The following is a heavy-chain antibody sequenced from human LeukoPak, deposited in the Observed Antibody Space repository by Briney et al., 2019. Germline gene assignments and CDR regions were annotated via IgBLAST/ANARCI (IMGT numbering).Heavy chain of an antibody. J-gene: IGHJ4*02. CDR2: ISGSGGST. V-gene: IGHV3-23*01. CDR3: AKDQRSMVRGVIDY. D-gene: IGHD3-10*01. Sequence: GGSLRLSCAASGFTFSNYAMSWVRQAPGKGLEWVSAISGSGGSTYYADSVKGRFTISRDNSKNTLYLQMNSLRAEDTAVYYCAKDQRSMVRGVIDYWGQGTLVTVSS. CDR1: GFTFSNYA.